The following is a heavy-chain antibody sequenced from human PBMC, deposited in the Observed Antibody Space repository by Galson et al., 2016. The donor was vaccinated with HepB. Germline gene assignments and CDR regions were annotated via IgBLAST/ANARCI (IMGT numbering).Heavy chain of an antibody. CDR2: IWYDGSNK. V-gene: IGHV3-33*01. D-gene: IGHD3-3*01. CDR1: GFTFSGYG. CDR3: ARLKLVEGYYFDY. J-gene: IGHJ4*02. Sequence: SLRLSCAASGFTFSGYGMHWVRQAPGKGLEWVAVIWYDGSNKYYADSVKGRFTISRDNSKNTLYLQMNSLRAEDTAVYYCARLKLVEGYYFDYWGQGTLVTVSS.